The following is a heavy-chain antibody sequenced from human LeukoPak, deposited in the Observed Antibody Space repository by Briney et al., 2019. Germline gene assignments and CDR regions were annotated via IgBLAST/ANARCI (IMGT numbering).Heavy chain of an antibody. J-gene: IGHJ4*02. CDR3: ASNYGSGSYHYFDY. CDR2: IYYSGST. V-gene: IGHV4-30-4*01. Sequence: SETLSLTCTVSGGSISSGDYYWSWIRQPPGKGLEWIGYIYYSGSTYYNPSPKSRVTMSVDTSKNQFSLKMSSVTAADTAVYYCASNYGSGSYHYFDYWGQGTLVTVSS. CDR1: GGSISSGDYY. D-gene: IGHD3-10*01.